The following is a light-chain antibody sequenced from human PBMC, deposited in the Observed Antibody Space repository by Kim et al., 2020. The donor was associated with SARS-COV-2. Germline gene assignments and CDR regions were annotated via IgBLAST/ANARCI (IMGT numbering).Light chain of an antibody. CDR1: GGSIARNY. CDR3: QSYDSSNRHWV. CDR2: EDT. J-gene: IGLJ3*02. Sequence: VTIAGTRSGGSIARNYGAWYQRRRCSASAAVIYEDTLRPSGVPDRFCGSGDSASNSASVTSSGLKTEDEADYYCQSYDSSNRHWVFGGGTQLTVL. V-gene: IGLV6-57*03.